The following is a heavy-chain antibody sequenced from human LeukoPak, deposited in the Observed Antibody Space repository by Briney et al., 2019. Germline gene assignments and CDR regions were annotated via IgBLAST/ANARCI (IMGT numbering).Heavy chain of an antibody. J-gene: IGHJ4*02. V-gene: IGHV3-23*01. Sequence: PAGSLRLSCAASGFTFNSYVMSWVRRAPGKGLEWVSAIGGSSGRTYYADSVRGRFTISRDNSKNTVYLQLNSLRGEDTAVYYCAKDLVSGDWYWRGFDSWGQGTLVTVSS. CDR3: AKDLVSGDWYWRGFDS. D-gene: IGHD6-19*01. CDR1: GFTFNSYV. CDR2: IGGSSGRT.